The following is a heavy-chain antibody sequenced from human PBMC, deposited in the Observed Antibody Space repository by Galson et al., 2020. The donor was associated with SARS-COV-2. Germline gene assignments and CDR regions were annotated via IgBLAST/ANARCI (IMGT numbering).Heavy chain of an antibody. CDR2: TYYRSKWYY. Sequence: SQTLSLTCAISGDSVSSNSAAWNWIRQSPSRGLEWLGRTYYRSKWYYDYAVSVRDRITINPDTSKNQFSLQLNSVTPEDTAVYYCARSPGISWSGYYTFPWGQGILVTVSS. CDR1: GDSVSSNSAA. D-gene: IGHD3-3*01. CDR3: ARSPGISWSGYYTFP. J-gene: IGHJ5*02. V-gene: IGHV6-1*01.